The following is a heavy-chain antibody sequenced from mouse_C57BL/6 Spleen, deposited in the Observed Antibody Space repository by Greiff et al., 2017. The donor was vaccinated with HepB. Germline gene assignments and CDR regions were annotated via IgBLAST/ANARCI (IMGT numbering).Heavy chain of an antibody. CDR1: GYTFTDYY. Sequence: EVQLQQSGPELVKPGASVKISCKASGYTFTDYYMNWVKQSHGKSLEWIGDINPNNGGTSYNQKFKGKATLTVDKSSSTAYMELRSLTSEDSAVYYCARDITTVVATRYAMDYWGQGTSVTVSS. J-gene: IGHJ4*01. V-gene: IGHV1-26*01. CDR3: ARDITTVVATRYAMDY. D-gene: IGHD1-1*01. CDR2: INPNNGGT.